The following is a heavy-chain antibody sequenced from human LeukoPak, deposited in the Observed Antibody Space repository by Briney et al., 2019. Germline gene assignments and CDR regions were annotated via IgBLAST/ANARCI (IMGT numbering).Heavy chain of an antibody. D-gene: IGHD3-22*01. CDR3: ARRPYYYDSSGYRDY. CDR2: IFTTGST. J-gene: IGHJ4*02. V-gene: IGHV4-4*07. CDR1: GGSIGNFY. Sequence: PSETLSLTCTVSGGSIGNFYWNWIRQPAGKGLEWTGRIFTTGSTNYNPSLKSRVTISVDTSKNQFSLKLSSVTAADTAVYYCARRPYYYDSSGYRDYWGQGTLVTVSS.